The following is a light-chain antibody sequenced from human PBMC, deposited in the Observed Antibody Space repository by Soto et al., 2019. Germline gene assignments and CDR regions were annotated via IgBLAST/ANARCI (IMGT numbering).Light chain of an antibody. Sequence: EIVLTQSPATLSLSPGERATLSCRASQSVSSYLAWYQQKPGQAPRLLIYDASNRATGIPARISGSGSVTDFTLTISSLEPEDFAVYYCQQRSNWPSTFGQGTKLEIK. CDR1: QSVSSY. CDR3: QQRSNWPST. J-gene: IGKJ2*02. V-gene: IGKV3-11*01. CDR2: DAS.